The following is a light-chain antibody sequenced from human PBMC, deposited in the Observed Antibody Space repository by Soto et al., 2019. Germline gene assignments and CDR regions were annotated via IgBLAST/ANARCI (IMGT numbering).Light chain of an antibody. Sequence: QSALTQPASVSGSPGQSITISCTGTISDVGGYNYVSWYQQHPGKAPKLMIFDVSNRPSGVSNLFSGSKSGYTASLTISGLQAEDEADYYCSSYTSSSTYVFGTGTKLTVL. CDR3: SSYTSSSTYV. CDR2: DVS. CDR1: ISDVGGYNY. V-gene: IGLV2-14*03. J-gene: IGLJ1*01.